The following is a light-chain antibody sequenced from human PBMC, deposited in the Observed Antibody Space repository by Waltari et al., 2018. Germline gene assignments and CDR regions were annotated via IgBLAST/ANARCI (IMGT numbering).Light chain of an antibody. CDR3: QQYGTSLYT. CDR2: GAS. V-gene: IGKV3-20*01. J-gene: IGKJ2*01. Sequence: EIVLTQSPGTLSWSPGERATLSCRASKTISSNYFAWYQQKPGQAPRLLIYGASTRATGIADRFSGSGSGTDFTHTISRLEPEDFAVYYCQQYGTSLYTFGQGTKLEI. CDR1: KTISSNY.